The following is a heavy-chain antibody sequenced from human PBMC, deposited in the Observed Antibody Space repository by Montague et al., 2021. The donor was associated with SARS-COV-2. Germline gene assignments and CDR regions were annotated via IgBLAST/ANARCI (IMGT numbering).Heavy chain of an antibody. CDR2: IYYSGST. CDR3: ARGSGWLGNAFDI. D-gene: IGHD6-19*01. CDR1: GGSISSYY. V-gene: IGHV4-59*01. Sequence: SETLSLTCTVSGGSISSYYWSWIRQPPGKGLEWIGYIYYSGSTNYNPSLNSRVTISVDTSKNQFSLKLSSVTAADAAVYYCARGSGWLGNAFDIWGRGTMVTVSS. J-gene: IGHJ3*02.